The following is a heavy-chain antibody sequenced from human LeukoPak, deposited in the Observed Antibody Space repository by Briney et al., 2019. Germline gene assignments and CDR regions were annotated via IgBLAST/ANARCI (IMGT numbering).Heavy chain of an antibody. CDR2: IYYSGST. Sequence: SETLSLTCTVYGGSVSSGIYYWSWIRQPPGKGLEWIGYIYYSGSTNYNPSLKSRVTISVDTSKNQFSLKLSSVTAADTAVYYCARDPGYNWFDPWGQGTLVTVSS. J-gene: IGHJ5*02. V-gene: IGHV4-61*01. CDR1: GGSVSSGIYY. CDR3: ARDPGYNWFDP.